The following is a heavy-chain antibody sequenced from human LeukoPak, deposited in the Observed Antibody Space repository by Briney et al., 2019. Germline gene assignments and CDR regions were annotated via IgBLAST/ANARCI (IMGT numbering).Heavy chain of an antibody. CDR3: ESYNSGSRFDF. V-gene: IGHV4-38-2*01. CDR1: GYSSNSVYY. Sequence: SETLSLTCAVSGYSSNSVYYWGWLRQPPGKGLEWIGSIYHSGSTYYNPSLKSRVTISVDTSKNQFSLKLNSVTAADTAVYYCESYNSGSRFDFWGQGNLVPVSA. CDR2: IYHSGST. J-gene: IGHJ4*02. D-gene: IGHD3-22*01.